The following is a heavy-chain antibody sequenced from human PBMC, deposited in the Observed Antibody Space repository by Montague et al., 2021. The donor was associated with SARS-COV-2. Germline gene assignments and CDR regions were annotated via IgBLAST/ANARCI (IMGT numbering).Heavy chain of an antibody. V-gene: IGHV3-74*01. D-gene: IGHD5-12*01. CDR2: INSDGSNT. J-gene: IGHJ6*02. Sequence: SLRLSCAASGFTFSSYWMHWVRQAPGKGLVWVSRINSDGSNTSYVDSVKGRFTISRDNAKNTLYLQMNSLRAEDTAVYYCARGEYSGYDFPSGMDVWGQGTTVTVSS. CDR3: ARGEYSGYDFPSGMDV. CDR1: GFTFSSYW.